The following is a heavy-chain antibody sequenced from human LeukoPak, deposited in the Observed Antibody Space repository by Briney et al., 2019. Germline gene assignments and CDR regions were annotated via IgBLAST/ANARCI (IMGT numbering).Heavy chain of an antibody. CDR1: GFTFSCYA. J-gene: IGHJ4*02. CDR3: AKGRSSSGYDYVDY. D-gene: IGHD3-22*01. V-gene: IGHV3-23*01. CDR2: ISGSGGST. Sequence: QTGGSLRLSCAASGFTFSCYAMSWVRQAPGKGLEWVSVISGSGGSTHYADSVKGRFTISRDNSKNTLYVQMSSLRAEDMAVYYCAKGRSSSGYDYVDYWGQGTLVTVFS.